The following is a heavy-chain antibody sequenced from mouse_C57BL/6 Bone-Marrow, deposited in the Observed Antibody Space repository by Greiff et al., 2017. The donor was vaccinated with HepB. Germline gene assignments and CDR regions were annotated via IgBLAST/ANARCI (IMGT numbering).Heavy chain of an antibody. Sequence: VQLQQPGAELVKPGASVKMSCKASGYTFTSYWITWVKQRPGQGLEWIGDIYPGSGSTNYNEKFKSKATLTVDTSSSTAYMQLSSLTSEDAAVYYCARWYYGSSYVDYWGQGTTLTVSS. CDR2: IYPGSGST. V-gene: IGHV1-55*01. CDR3: ARWYYGSSYVDY. CDR1: GYTFTSYW. D-gene: IGHD1-1*01. J-gene: IGHJ2*01.